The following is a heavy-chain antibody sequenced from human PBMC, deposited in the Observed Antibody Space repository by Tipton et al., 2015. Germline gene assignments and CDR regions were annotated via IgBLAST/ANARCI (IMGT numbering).Heavy chain of an antibody. Sequence: TLSLTCAVYNGSFSDYYWSWIRQPPGKGLEWIGEINHTGSTNYNPSLKSRVTISVDTSKNQFSLKLSSVTAADTAVYYCARDNSIRGLQWLGTGYYYYGMDVWGQGTTVTVSS. D-gene: IGHD3-10*01. CDR1: NGSFSDYY. V-gene: IGHV4-34*01. J-gene: IGHJ6*02. CDR2: INHTGST. CDR3: ARDNSIRGLQWLGTGYYYYGMDV.